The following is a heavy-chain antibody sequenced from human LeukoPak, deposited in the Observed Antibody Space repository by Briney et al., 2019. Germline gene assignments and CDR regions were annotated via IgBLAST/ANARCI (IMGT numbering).Heavy chain of an antibody. Sequence: SETLSLTCTVSGGSISSYYWCWIRQPPGTGLEWVGYIYYSGSTNYNPSLKSQVTISVDTSKNQFSLKLSSVTAADTAVYYCARTTVIATFDYWGQGTLVTVSS. CDR2: IYYSGST. J-gene: IGHJ4*02. CDR1: GGSISSYY. V-gene: IGHV4-59*01. D-gene: IGHD2/OR15-2a*01. CDR3: ARTTVIATFDY.